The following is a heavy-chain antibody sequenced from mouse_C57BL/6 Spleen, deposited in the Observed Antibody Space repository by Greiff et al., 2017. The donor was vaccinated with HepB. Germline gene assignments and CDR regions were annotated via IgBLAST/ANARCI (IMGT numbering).Heavy chain of an antibody. V-gene: IGHV1-26*01. CDR1: GYTFTDYY. D-gene: IGHD2-10*02. J-gene: IGHJ4*01. CDR3: AREGYGNYDAMDY. Sequence: VQLQQSGPELVKPGASVKISCKASGYTFTDYYMNWVKQSHGKSLEWIGDINPNNGGTSYNQKFKGKATLTVDKSSSTAYMELRSLTSEDSAVYYCAREGYGNYDAMDYWGQGTSVTVSS. CDR2: INPNNGGT.